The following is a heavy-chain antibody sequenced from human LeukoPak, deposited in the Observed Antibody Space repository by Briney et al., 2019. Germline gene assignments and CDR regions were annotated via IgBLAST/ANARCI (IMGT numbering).Heavy chain of an antibody. CDR3: AKGRYSGTTYYFDY. CDR1: GFTLSTYW. J-gene: IGHJ4*02. Sequence: PTGGSLRLSCAASGFTLSTYWMSWVRQVPGKGLEWVANIKKDGSETYYVDSVKGRFTISRDNAKNSLYLQMNGLRAEDTAIYHCAKGRYSGTTYYFDYWGQGTLVTVSS. D-gene: IGHD5-12*01. CDR2: IKKDGSET. V-gene: IGHV3-7*03.